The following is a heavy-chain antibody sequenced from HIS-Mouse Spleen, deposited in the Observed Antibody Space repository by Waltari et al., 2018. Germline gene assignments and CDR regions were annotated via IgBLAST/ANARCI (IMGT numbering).Heavy chain of an antibody. D-gene: IGHD6-13*01. Sequence: QLQLQESGPGLVKPSETLSLTCTVSGGSISSSSYYWGWIRHPPGKGREWIGSIYYSGGTTYNPSLKSRFTISVDTSKNQFSLKLSSVTAADTAVYYCAREIPYSSSWYDWYFDLWGRGTLVTVSS. CDR2: IYYSGGT. J-gene: IGHJ2*01. V-gene: IGHV4-39*07. CDR3: AREIPYSSSWYDWYFDL. CDR1: GGSISSSSYY.